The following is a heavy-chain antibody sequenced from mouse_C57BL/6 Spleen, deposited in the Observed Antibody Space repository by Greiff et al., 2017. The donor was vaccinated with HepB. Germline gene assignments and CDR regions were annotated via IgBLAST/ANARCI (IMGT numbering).Heavy chain of an antibody. CDR3: AREGTWRAPFDY. D-gene: IGHD3-3*01. V-gene: IGHV1-81*01. CDR2: IYPRSGNT. Sequence: QVQLQQSGAELARPGASVKLSCKASGYTFTSYGISWVKQRTGQGLEWIGEIYPRSGNTYYNEKFKGKATLTADKSSSTAYMELRSLTSEDSVVYFCAREGTWRAPFDYWGQGTTLTVSS. CDR1: GYTFTSYG. J-gene: IGHJ2*01.